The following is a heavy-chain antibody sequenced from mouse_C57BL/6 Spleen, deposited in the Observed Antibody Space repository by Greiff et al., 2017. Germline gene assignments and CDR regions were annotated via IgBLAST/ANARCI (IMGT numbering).Heavy chain of an antibody. J-gene: IGHJ1*03. Sequence: QVHVKQSGPGLVQPSQSLSITCTVSGFSLTSYGVHWVRQPPGKGLVWLGVIWSGGSTDYNAAFISRLSISKDNSKSQVFFKMNSLQADDTAIYYCAKSPSYDYDDYWYFDVWGTGTTVTVSS. V-gene: IGHV2-4*01. CDR1: GFSLTSYG. D-gene: IGHD2-4*01. CDR2: IWSGGST. CDR3: AKSPSYDYDDYWYFDV.